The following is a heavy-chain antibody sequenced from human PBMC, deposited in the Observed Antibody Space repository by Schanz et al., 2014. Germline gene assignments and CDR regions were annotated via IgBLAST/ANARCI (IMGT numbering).Heavy chain of an antibody. J-gene: IGHJ6*02. V-gene: IGHV3-23*04. D-gene: IGHD2-15*01. CDR1: GFTFNSYA. CDR2: ISHSGGSK. CDR3: AKGMGYCSGGTCYDYYYYGLDG. Sequence: EQLVESGGGLVQPGGSLRLSCAASGFTFNSYAMTWVRQAPGKGLEWVSSISHSGGSKYYADSVKGRFTISRDNSENTLYLQMNSLSADDTAVFYCAKGMGYCSGGTCYDYYYYGLDGWGQGTTVTVSS.